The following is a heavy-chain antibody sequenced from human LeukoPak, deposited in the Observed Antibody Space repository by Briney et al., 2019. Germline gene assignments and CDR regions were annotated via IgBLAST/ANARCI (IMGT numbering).Heavy chain of an antibody. D-gene: IGHD3-22*01. V-gene: IGHV4-34*01. CDR2: IKDYTGDS. J-gene: IGHJ6*02. CDR3: ARGRIAKIVVVHSFSYGMDV. Sequence: PSETLSLTCTVFGGSFTDYFWTWNRHSPGKGLEGIGEIKDYTGDSKYNPSLNSRVSISLEKSKNQLSLELRSVTAADTAVYYCARGRIAKIVVVHSFSYGMDVWGQGTTDTVSS. CDR1: GGSFTDYF.